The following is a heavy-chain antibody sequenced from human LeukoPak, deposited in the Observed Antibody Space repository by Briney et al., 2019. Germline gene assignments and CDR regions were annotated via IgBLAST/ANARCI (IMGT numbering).Heavy chain of an antibody. CDR1: GFTFSSYA. J-gene: IGHJ5*02. Sequence: SGGSLRLSCAASGFTFSSYAMHWVGQAPGKGLEWVTFIGYDGSNKYYGDSVKGRFTISRDNSKNTMYLQMNSLRAEDTAVYYCAKDVLMATILVPPNHWGQGTLVTVSS. V-gene: IGHV3-30*02. CDR2: IGYDGSNK. CDR3: AKDVLMATILVPPNH. D-gene: IGHD5-24*01.